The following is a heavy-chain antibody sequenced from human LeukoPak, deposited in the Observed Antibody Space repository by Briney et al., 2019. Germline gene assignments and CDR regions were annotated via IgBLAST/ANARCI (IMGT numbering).Heavy chain of an antibody. CDR1: GFTFSSYA. V-gene: IGHV3-23*01. D-gene: IGHD2-21*01. J-gene: IGHJ4*02. CDR2: IEVGGAIT. CDR3: ARDAVTPGDDFDY. Sequence: PGGSLRLSCAASGFTFSSYAMTWVRRAPGKGLEWVSTIEVGGAITHYAASVKGRFTISRDTSKKILYLQMDSLRPEDTAVYYCARDAVTPGDDFDYWGQGTLVTVSS.